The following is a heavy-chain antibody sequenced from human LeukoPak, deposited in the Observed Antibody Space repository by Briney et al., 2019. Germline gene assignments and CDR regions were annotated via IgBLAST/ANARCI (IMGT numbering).Heavy chain of an antibody. CDR2: IYYSGST. CDR1: GGSIRSYY. CDR3: ARHLRDTSGYYSP. V-gene: IGHV4-59*08. Sequence: SETLSLTCTVSGGSIRSYYWSWIRQPPGKGLEWIGYIYYSGSTNQNPSLKSRVTISVDTSKNHFSLKLSSVTAADTAVYYCARHLRDTSGYYSPWGQGTLVTVSS. J-gene: IGHJ5*02. D-gene: IGHD3-22*01.